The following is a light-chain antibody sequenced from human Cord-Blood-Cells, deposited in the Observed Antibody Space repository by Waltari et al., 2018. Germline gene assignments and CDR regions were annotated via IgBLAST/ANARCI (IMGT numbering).Light chain of an antibody. CDR3: CSYAGSSSWV. V-gene: IGLV2-23*01. J-gene: IGLJ3*02. CDR2: EGS. Sequence: QSALTQPASVSGSPGQSITISCTGTSSDVGSSNLVSWYQQHPGKAPKRMIYEGSKRPSGVSNRFSGSKPANTASLTISGLQAEDEADYYCCSYAGSSSWVFGGGTKLTVL. CDR1: SSDVGSSNL.